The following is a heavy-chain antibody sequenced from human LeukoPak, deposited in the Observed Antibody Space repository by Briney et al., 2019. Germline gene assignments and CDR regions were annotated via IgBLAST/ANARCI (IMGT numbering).Heavy chain of an antibody. CDR3: AKTPEWGSYRPTYYFDY. CDR2: IWYDGGNK. J-gene: IGHJ4*02. CDR1: GFIFNSYG. Sequence: PGGSLRLSCAASGFIFNSYGTHWVRQAPGKGLEWVAIIWYDGGNKYYADSVKGRLTISRDNSKNTLYLQMNSLRAGDTAVYYCAKTPEWGSYRPTYYFDYWGQGTLVTVSS. V-gene: IGHV3-33*06. D-gene: IGHD3-16*02.